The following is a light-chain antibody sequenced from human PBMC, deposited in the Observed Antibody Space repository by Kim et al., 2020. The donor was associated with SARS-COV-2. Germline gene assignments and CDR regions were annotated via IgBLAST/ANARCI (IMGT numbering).Light chain of an antibody. J-gene: IGKJ5*01. Sequence: PGDGAALSCRASQSVSSNYLAGYQQRPGQAPRLLIYGASKRADGIPDRFSGSGSGADFTLTISRLEPEDFALYYCQQYGGSPSFTFGQGTRLEIK. CDR1: QSVSSNY. CDR2: GAS. V-gene: IGKV3-20*01. CDR3: QQYGGSPSFT.